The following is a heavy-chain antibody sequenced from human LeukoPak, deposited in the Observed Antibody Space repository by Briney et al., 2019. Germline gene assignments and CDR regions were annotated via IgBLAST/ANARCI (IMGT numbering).Heavy chain of an antibody. CDR3: ARGIAAAGTSDY. CDR2: INPNSGGT. V-gene: IGHV1-2*02. Sequence: ASVTVSFKSSGYTFTVYYMHWVRQPPGQGLEWMGWINPNSGGTNYAQKFQGRVTMTRDTSISTAYMELSRLRSDDTDVYYCARGIAAAGTSDYWGQGTLVTVSS. D-gene: IGHD6-13*01. CDR1: GYTFTVYY. J-gene: IGHJ4*02.